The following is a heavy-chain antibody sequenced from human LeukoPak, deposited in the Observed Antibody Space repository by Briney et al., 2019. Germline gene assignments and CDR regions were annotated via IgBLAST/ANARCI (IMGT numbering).Heavy chain of an antibody. Sequence: SQTPSLTCTVSGGSISSGDYYWSWIRQPPGKGLEWIGYIYYSGSTYYNPSLKSRVTISVDTSKNQFSLKLSSVTAAGTAVYYCASTYYDILTGPGRFDPWGQGTLVTVSS. CDR3: ASTYYDILTGPGRFDP. CDR1: GGSISSGDYY. D-gene: IGHD3-9*01. V-gene: IGHV4-30-4*01. CDR2: IYYSGST. J-gene: IGHJ5*02.